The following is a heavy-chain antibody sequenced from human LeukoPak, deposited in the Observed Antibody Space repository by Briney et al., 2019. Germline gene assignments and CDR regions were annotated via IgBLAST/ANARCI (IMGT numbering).Heavy chain of an antibody. CDR1: GFTFSSYS. Sequence: GGSLRLSCAASGFTFSSYSMNWVRQAPGKGLEWVSYISSSSSTIYYADSVKGRFTISRDNSKNTLYLQMSSLRAEDTAVYYCAKDQTTDGIAQPPFDYWGQGTLVTVSS. V-gene: IGHV3-48*01. J-gene: IGHJ4*02. CDR2: ISSSSSTI. CDR3: AKDQTTDGIAQPPFDY. D-gene: IGHD6-13*01.